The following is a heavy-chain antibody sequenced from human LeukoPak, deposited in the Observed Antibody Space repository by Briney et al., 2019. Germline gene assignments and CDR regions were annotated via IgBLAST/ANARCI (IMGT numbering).Heavy chain of an antibody. V-gene: IGHV5-51*01. D-gene: IGHD2-2*01. J-gene: IGHJ5*02. CDR3: ARRGRGYCSSTSCFFDP. Sequence: GESLKISCKGSGYSFTSYWIGWVRQMPGKGLEWMGITYPGDSDTRYSPSFQGQVTISADKSISTAYLQWSSLKASDTAMYYCARRGRGYCSSTSCFFDPWGQGTLVTVSS. CDR2: TYPGDSDT. CDR1: GYSFTSYW.